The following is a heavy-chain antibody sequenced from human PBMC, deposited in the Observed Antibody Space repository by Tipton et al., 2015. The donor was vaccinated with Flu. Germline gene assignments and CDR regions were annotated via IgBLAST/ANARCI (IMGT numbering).Heavy chain of an antibody. V-gene: IGHV4-38-2*01. CDR3: ARRDYSNYVSEPKNWFDR. J-gene: IGHJ5*02. Sequence: LRLSCAVSGYSIRSSNYYWGWIRQPPGKGLEWIGNIFHSGNTYHNPSLKSRVTISVDTSKNQFSLKLSSVTAADTAVYYCARRDYSNYVSEPKNWFDRWGQGALVTVSS. CDR1: GYSIRSSNYY. CDR2: IFHSGNT. D-gene: IGHD4-11*01.